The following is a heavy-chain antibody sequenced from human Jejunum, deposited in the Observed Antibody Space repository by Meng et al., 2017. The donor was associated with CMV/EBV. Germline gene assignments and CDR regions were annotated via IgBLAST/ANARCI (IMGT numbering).Heavy chain of an antibody. CDR3: LTYTSSSHSFGP. CDR1: GDTPTADF. CDR2: INSHSGAT. J-gene: IGHJ5*02. V-gene: IGHV1-2*02. Sequence: ASGDTPTADFMCWVRRAPGQGLEWMGSINSHSGATQYAQKFQGRVTMTRDTSISTVYMDLSSLRSDDTADYYCLTYTSSSHSFGPWGQGTLGTVSS. D-gene: IGHD6-6*01.